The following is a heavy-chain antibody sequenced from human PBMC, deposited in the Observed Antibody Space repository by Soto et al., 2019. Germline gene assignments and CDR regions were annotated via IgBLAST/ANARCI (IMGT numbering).Heavy chain of an antibody. CDR1: GGSVRSGSSY. J-gene: IGHJ4*02. Sequence: QVQLQESGPGLVKPSETLSLTCTVSGGSVRSGSSYWSWFRQPPGKGLEWSGYSYNSGSTNYNPSLKSRVTISVETSTTQFSLKLSSVITADTAVYYCGRVSPGYEFWSGYYPPYYFDYWGQGTLVTVSS. D-gene: IGHD3-3*01. V-gene: IGHV4-61*01. CDR3: GRVSPGYEFWSGYYPPYYFDY. CDR2: SYNSGST.